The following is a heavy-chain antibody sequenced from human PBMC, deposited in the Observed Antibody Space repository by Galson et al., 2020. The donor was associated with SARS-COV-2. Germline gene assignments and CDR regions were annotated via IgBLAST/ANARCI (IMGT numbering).Heavy chain of an antibody. CDR3: TREGWQGGY. CDR2: IKGDGSET. Sequence: QIGESLKIYCAVPGFTYKDYWMSWVRQAPGKGLEWVATIKGDGSETNYVDSVKGRFSISRDNAVDSLYLQMNSLRVEDTAVYYCTREGWQGGYWGQGTRVTVSS. CDR1: GFTYKDYW. D-gene: IGHD6-19*01. J-gene: IGHJ4*02. V-gene: IGHV3-7*01.